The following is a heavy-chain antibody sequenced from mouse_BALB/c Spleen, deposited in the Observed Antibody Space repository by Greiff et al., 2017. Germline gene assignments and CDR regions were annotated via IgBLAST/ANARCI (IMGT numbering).Heavy chain of an antibody. J-gene: IGHJ3*01. D-gene: IGHD2-4*01. Sequence: EVQLVESGGGLVKPGGSLKLSCAASGFAFSSYDMSWVRQTPEKRLEWVAYISSGGGSTYYPDTVKGRFTISRDNAKNTLYLQMSSLKSEDTAMYYCARGIYYDYEGAWLAYWGQGTLVTVSA. CDR1: GFAFSSYD. V-gene: IGHV5-12-1*01. CDR2: ISSGGGST. CDR3: ARGIYYDYEGAWLAY.